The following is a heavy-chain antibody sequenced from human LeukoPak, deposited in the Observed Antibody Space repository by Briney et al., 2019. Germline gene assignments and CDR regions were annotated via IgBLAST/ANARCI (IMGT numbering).Heavy chain of an antibody. D-gene: IGHD5-12*01. V-gene: IGHV4-4*07. Sequence: SETLSLTCTVSGGSLSTYIWSWIRQTAGKGLEWIGRISDSGSTRYNPSLKSRLTMSVDTSKNQFSLKLDSVTAADTAVYFCARGMAVGYDYNWFDSWGPGTLVTVSS. CDR1: GGSLSTYI. CDR3: ARGMAVGYDYNWFDS. J-gene: IGHJ5*01. CDR2: ISDSGST.